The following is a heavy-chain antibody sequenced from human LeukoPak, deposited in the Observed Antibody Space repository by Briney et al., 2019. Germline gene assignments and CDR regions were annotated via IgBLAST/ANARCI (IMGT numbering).Heavy chain of an antibody. CDR2: IYYSGST. D-gene: IGHD4-17*01. CDR3: ARQDPYGDYVFGY. Sequence: SQTLSLTCTVSGGSISRGDYYWSWIRQPPGKGLEWIGYIYYSGSTYYNPSLKSRVTISVDTSKNQFSLKLSSVTAADTAVYYCARQDPYGDYVFGYWGQGTLVTVSS. CDR1: GGSISRGDYY. J-gene: IGHJ4*02. V-gene: IGHV4-30-4*01.